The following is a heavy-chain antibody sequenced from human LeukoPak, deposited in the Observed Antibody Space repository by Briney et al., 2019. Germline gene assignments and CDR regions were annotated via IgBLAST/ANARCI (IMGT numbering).Heavy chain of an antibody. CDR2: IYYSGST. J-gene: IGHJ3*02. D-gene: IGHD3-22*01. Sequence: SETLSLTCTVSGGSISSYYWSWIRQPPGKGLEWIGYIYYSGSTNYNPSLKSRVTISVDTSKNQFSLKLSSVTAADTAVYYCARFSPYDSSGYRAFDIWGQGTMVTVSS. CDR1: GGSISSYY. V-gene: IGHV4-59*01. CDR3: ARFSPYDSSGYRAFDI.